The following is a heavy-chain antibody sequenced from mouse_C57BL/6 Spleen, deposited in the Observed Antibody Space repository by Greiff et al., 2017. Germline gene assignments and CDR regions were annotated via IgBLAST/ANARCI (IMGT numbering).Heavy chain of an antibody. Sequence: EVKLEESGPGLVKPSQSLSLTCSVTGYSITSGYYWNWIRQFPGNKLEWMGYISYDGSNNYNPSLKNRISITRDTSKNQFFLKLNSVTTEDTATYYCASSSNYYAMDYWGQGTSVTVSS. CDR1: GYSITSGYY. V-gene: IGHV3-6*01. D-gene: IGHD2-5*01. CDR3: ASSSNYYAMDY. CDR2: ISYDGSN. J-gene: IGHJ4*01.